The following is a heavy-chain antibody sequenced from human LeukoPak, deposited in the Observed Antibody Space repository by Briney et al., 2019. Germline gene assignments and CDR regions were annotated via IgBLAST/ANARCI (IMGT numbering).Heavy chain of an antibody. CDR2: INSDGSST. CDR1: GFTFSRLW. Sequence: GGSLRLSCAASGFTFSRLWVHWVRQAPGKGLVWVSRINSDGSSTSYADSVKGRFTISRDNAKNTLYLQMNSLRAEDTAVYYCARAPGRNNWIDPWGQGALVTVSS. V-gene: IGHV3-74*01. D-gene: IGHD7-27*01. CDR3: ARAPGRNNWIDP. J-gene: IGHJ5*02.